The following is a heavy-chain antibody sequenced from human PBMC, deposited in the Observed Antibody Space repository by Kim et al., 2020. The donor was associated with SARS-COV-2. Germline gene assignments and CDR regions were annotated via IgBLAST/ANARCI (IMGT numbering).Heavy chain of an antibody. CDR3: ARDPLHYYDSSGILDY. V-gene: IGHV3-21*01. J-gene: IGHJ4*02. D-gene: IGHD3-22*01. Sequence: SVKGRFTISRDNAKNSLYLQMNSLRAEDTAVYYCARDPLHYYDSSGILDYWGQGTLVTVSS.